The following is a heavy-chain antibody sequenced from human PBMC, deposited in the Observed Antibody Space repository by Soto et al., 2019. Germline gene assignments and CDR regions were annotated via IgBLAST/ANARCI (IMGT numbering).Heavy chain of an antibody. V-gene: IGHV4-39*01. D-gene: IGHD2-2*01. CDR2: IYYSGST. CDR3: ARSLIVVVPADKYNWFDP. Sequence: QLQLQESGPGLVKPSETLSLTCTVSGGSISSSSYYWGWIRQPPGKGLEWIGSIYYSGSTYYNPSLKSRFTIPVDTSKNQFSLKLSSVTAADTAVYYCARSLIVVVPADKYNWFDPWGQGTLVTVSS. CDR1: GGSISSSSYY. J-gene: IGHJ5*02.